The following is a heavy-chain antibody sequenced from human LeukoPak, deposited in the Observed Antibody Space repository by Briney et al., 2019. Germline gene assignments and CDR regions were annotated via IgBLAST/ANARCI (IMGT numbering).Heavy chain of an antibody. D-gene: IGHD3-10*01. V-gene: IGHV4-59*02. J-gene: IGHJ6*03. CDR1: GGSDSIDY. Sequence: SETLSLTCTLSGGSDSIDYWNWIRQAPGKGMEWIAYIHYTGRTNYNPSLKSRLSVSVDTSKNQFSLKLSSVTAADTAVYYCARDRYYGSGSYFHYYYYYMDVWGKGTTVTISS. CDR2: IHYTGRT. CDR3: ARDRYYGSGSYFHYYYYYMDV.